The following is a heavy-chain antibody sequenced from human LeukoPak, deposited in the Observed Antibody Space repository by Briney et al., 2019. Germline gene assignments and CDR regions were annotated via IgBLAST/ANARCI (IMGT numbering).Heavy chain of an antibody. CDR1: GGSISSYY. Sequence: SETLSLTCTVSGGSISSYYWSWIRQPAGKGLEWIGRIYSTGSTNYNPSLKSRVTMSVDTSKNQFSLRLRSVTAADTAVYYCARLSGYYYYYMDVWGKGTTVTVSS. D-gene: IGHD3-10*01. CDR3: ARLSGYYYYYMDV. J-gene: IGHJ6*03. V-gene: IGHV4-4*07. CDR2: IYSTGST.